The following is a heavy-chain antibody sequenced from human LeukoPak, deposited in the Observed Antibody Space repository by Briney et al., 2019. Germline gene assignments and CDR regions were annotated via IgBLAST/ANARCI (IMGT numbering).Heavy chain of an antibody. D-gene: IGHD5-18*01. CDR3: ARCLSGYSYGYN. CDR2: ISSSSSYI. Sequence: GGSPRLSCAASGFTFSSYSMNWVRQAPGKGLEWVSSISSSSSYIYYADSVKGRFTISRDNAKNSLHLQMNSLRAEDTAVYYCARCLSGYSYGYNWGQGTLVTVSS. V-gene: IGHV3-21*01. J-gene: IGHJ4*02. CDR1: GFTFSSYS.